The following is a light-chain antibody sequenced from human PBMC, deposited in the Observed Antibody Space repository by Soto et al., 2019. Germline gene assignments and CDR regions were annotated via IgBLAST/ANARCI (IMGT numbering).Light chain of an antibody. Sequence: QPVLTQAPSASGTPGQRVTISCSGSNSNIGGNSVSWYHHLPGTAPKLLIFNNSQRPSGVPDRFSGSKSGTSASLAISGLQSEDEADYYCASWDDSLNGHGVFGGGTKLTVL. V-gene: IGLV1-44*01. CDR1: NSNIGGNS. CDR3: ASWDDSLNGHGV. J-gene: IGLJ3*02. CDR2: NNS.